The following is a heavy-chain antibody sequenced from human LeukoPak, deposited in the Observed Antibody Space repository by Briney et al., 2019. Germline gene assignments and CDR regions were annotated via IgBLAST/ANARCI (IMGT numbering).Heavy chain of an antibody. J-gene: IGHJ4*02. CDR3: ARHEDMNSASDY. Sequence: ASVKVSCKASGGTFSSYAISWVRQAPGQGLEWMGGIIPIFGTANYAQKFQGRVTITADKSTSTAYMELSSLRSEDTAVYYCARHEDMNSASDYWGQGTLVTVSS. V-gene: IGHV1-69*06. CDR2: IIPIFGTA. D-gene: IGHD2-15*01. CDR1: GGTFSSYA.